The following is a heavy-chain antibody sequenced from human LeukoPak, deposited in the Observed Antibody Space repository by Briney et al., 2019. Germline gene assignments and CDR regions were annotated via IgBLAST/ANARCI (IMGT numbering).Heavy chain of an antibody. Sequence: GGSLRLSCAASGFTVSSNYMSWVRQAPGKGLEWVSVIYSGGSTYYADSVKGRLTISRDNSKNMVYLQMNSLRAEDTAVYYCARPPDITMIVMEVWGQGTLVTVSS. CDR3: ARPPDITMIVMEV. J-gene: IGHJ4*02. CDR1: GFTVSSNY. D-gene: IGHD3-22*01. CDR2: IYSGGST. V-gene: IGHV3-66*01.